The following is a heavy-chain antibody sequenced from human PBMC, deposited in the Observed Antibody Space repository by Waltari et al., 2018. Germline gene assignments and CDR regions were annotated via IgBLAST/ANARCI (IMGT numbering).Heavy chain of an antibody. CDR3: ARDYCDRTNCHGMDV. V-gene: IGHV3-30*03. CDR1: AFTFRSFH. J-gene: IGHJ6*02. D-gene: IGHD3-22*01. CDR2: ISYNERNI. Sequence: QVQLVESGGGVVQPGGSLRLSGAASAFTFRSFHIHWVRQAPGKGLEWVAVISYNERNIYYVDSVKGRFIISRDNSRKMLYLQMNSLRTEDTAVYYCARDYCDRTNCHGMDVWGQGTTVTVSS.